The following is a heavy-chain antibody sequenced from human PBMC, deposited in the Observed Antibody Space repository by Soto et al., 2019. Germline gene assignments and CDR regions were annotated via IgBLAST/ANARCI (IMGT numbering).Heavy chain of an antibody. CDR2: INAGNGNT. Sequence: VASVKVSCKASGYTFTSYAMHWVRQAPGQRLEWIGWINAGNGNTKYSQKFQGRVTITRDTSASTAYMELSSLRSEDTAVYYCARGEENIVLMVYAPYYYYGMDVWGQGTTVTVSS. J-gene: IGHJ6*02. V-gene: IGHV1-3*01. D-gene: IGHD2-8*01. CDR1: GYTFTSYA. CDR3: ARGEENIVLMVYAPYYYYGMDV.